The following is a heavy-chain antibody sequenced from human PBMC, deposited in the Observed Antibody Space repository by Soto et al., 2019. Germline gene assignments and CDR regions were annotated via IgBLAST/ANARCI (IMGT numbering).Heavy chain of an antibody. V-gene: IGHV3-48*01. D-gene: IGHD7-27*01. CDR3: AIDWLAGEPHRRRTD. Sequence: PGGSLRLSCAASGFTFSSYSMNWVRQAPGKGLEWVSYISSSSSTIYYADSVKGRFTISRDNAKNSLYLQMNSLRAEDTAVYFCAIDWLAGEPHRRRTDWGQGTLVTVAS. CDR1: GFTFSSYS. J-gene: IGHJ1*01. CDR2: ISSSSSTI.